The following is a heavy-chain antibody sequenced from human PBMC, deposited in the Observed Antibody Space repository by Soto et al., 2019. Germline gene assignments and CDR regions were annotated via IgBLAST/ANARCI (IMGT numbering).Heavy chain of an antibody. CDR1: GGSFSGYY. CDR3: ASWGYSYAYFDY. Sequence: ETLSLTCAVYGGSFSGYYWSWIRQPPGKGLEWTGEINHSGSTNYNPSLKSRVTISVDTSKNQFSLKLSSVTAADTAVYYCASWGYSYAYFDYWGQGTLVTVSS. CDR2: INHSGST. J-gene: IGHJ4*02. D-gene: IGHD5-18*01. V-gene: IGHV4-34*01.